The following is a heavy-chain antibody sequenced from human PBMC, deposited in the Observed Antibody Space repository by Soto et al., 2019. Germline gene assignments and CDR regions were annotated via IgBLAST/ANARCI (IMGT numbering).Heavy chain of an antibody. Sequence: SENLRVTCRVSPGSMNRGYYWAWIRQPPGKGLEWIGSIYRTGSGIYSPSLRGRVTITLDASRNQFSLNLTSVTAEDTSGDYIARRRRFSDMPFAPLCQGPLVT. CDR2: IYRTGSG. CDR1: PGSMNRGYY. J-gene: IGHJ5*02. CDR3: ARRRRFSDMPFAP. D-gene: IGHD2-2*01. V-gene: IGHV4-38-2*01.